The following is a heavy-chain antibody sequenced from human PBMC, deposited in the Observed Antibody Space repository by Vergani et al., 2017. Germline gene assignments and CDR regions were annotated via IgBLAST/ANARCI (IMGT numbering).Heavy chain of an antibody. J-gene: IGHJ3*02. CDR2: ISGSGGST. Sequence: EVQLLESGGGLVQPGGSLRLSCAASGFTFSSYAMSWVRQAPGKGLEWVSAISGSGGSTYYADSVKGRFTISRDNSKNTLYLQMNSLRAEDTAVYYCARDFSGWQQLGGSAFDIWGQGTMVTVSS. CDR3: ARDFSGWQQLGGSAFDI. D-gene: IGHD6-13*01. CDR1: GFTFSSYA. V-gene: IGHV3-23*01.